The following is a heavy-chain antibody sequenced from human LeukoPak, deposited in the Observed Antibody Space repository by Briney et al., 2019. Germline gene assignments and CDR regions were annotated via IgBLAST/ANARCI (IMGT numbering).Heavy chain of an antibody. V-gene: IGHV3-21*04. J-gene: IGHJ4*02. Sequence: PGGSLRLSCAASGFTFSSYSMNWVRQAPGKGLEWVSSISSSSSYIYYADSVKGRFTISRDNAKNSLYLQMNSLRVEDTAVYYCARLGPASSGWPESFDYWGQGTLVTVSS. CDR1: GFTFSSYS. CDR2: ISSSSSYI. CDR3: ARLGPASSGWPESFDY. D-gene: IGHD6-19*01.